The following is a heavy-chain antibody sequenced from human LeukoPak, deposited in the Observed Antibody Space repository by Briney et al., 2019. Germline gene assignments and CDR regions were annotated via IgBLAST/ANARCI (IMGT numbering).Heavy chain of an antibody. V-gene: IGHV3-23*01. D-gene: IGHD1-26*01. CDR1: GFTFSSYA. CDR3: AKSYSGSYY. J-gene: IGHJ4*02. CDR2: ISGGGSST. Sequence: GGSLRLSCAASGFTFSSYAMNWVHQVPGKGLEWVSSISGGGSSTYYADSVKGRFTISRDNSKNTLYLQMNSLRAEDTAVYYCAKSYSGSYYFGQGTLVTVSS.